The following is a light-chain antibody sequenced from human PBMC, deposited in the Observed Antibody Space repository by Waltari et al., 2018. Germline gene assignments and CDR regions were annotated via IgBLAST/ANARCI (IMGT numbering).Light chain of an antibody. J-gene: IGLJ2*01. CDR1: SLRRYY. CDR3: NSRDSSGNHLEV. V-gene: IGLV3-19*01. Sequence: SFELTQDPAVSGALGQTVRITCQGDSLRRYYASWYQQKPGQAPVLVIYGKNNRPSGIPDRFSGSSSGNTASLTITGAQAEDEADYYCNSRDSSGNHLEVFGGGTKLTVL. CDR2: GKN.